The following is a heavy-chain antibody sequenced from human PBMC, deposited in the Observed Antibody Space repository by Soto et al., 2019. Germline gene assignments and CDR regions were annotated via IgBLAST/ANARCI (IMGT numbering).Heavy chain of an antibody. CDR2: ISYDGSNK. Sequence: QVQLVESGGGVVQPGRSLRLSCAASGFTFSSYGMHWVRQAPGKGLEWVAVISYDGSNKYYADSVKGRFTISRDNSKNTLYLQMNSLRAEDTAVYYCAKEGRGLNYGSGSYSIVHYYYGMDVWGQGTTVTVSS. J-gene: IGHJ6*02. CDR1: GFTFSSYG. CDR3: AKEGRGLNYGSGSYSIVHYYYGMDV. V-gene: IGHV3-30*18. D-gene: IGHD3-10*01.